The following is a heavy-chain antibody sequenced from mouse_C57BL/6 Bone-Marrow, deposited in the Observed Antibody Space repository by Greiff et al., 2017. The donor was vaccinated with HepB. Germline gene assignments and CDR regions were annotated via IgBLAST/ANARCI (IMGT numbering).Heavy chain of an antibody. D-gene: IGHD2-5*01. CDR3: TRVDSNYPYYFDY. J-gene: IGHJ2*01. CDR2: IDPETGGT. V-gene: IGHV1-15*01. CDR1: GYTFTDYE. Sequence: QVQLKESGAELVRPGASVTLSCKASGYTFTDYEMHWVKQTPVHGLEWIGAIDPETGGTAYNQKFKGKAILTADKSSSTAFMELRSLPSEDPAVYYCTRVDSNYPYYFDYWGQGTTLTVSS.